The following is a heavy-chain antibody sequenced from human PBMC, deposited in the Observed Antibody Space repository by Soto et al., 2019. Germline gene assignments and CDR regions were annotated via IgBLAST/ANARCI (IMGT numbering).Heavy chain of an antibody. D-gene: IGHD1-7*01. CDR3: ARVVLSGTARGYFDY. J-gene: IGHJ4*02. CDR1: GGSISSSSYY. CDR2: IYYSGST. Sequence: SETLSLTCTVSGGSISSSSYYWGWIRQPPGKVLEWIGSIYYSGSTYYNPSLKSRVTISVDTSKNQFFVKLTSVTAADTAVYFCARVVLSGTARGYFDYWGQGTQVTVSS. V-gene: IGHV4-39*01.